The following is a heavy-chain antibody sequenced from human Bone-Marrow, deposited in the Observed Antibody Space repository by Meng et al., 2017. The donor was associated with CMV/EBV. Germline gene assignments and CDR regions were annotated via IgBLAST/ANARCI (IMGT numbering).Heavy chain of an antibody. V-gene: IGHV1-69*02. Sequence: SVKVSCKASGGTFSSYTISWVRQAPGQGLEWMGRIIPILGIANYAQKFQGRVTITADKSTSTAYMELSSLRSEDTAVYYCAAGHAEQLAAFDIWGQGPMVTV. CDR3: AAGHAEQLAAFDI. J-gene: IGHJ3*02. D-gene: IGHD6-13*01. CDR2: IIPILGIA. CDR1: GGTFSSYT.